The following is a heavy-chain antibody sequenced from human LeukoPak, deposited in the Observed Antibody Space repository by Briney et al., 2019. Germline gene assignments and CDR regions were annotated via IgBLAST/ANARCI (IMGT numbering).Heavy chain of an antibody. J-gene: IGHJ4*02. CDR1: GGSISSGGYY. CDR2: IYHSGST. Sequence: PSETLSLTCTVSGGSISSGGYYWSWIRQPPGKGLEWIGYIYHSGSTYYNPSLKSRVTISVDRSKNQFSLKLSSVTAADTAVYYCARDSAGLFHPPMGCFDYWGQGTLVTVSS. D-gene: IGHD2-21*01. V-gene: IGHV4-30-2*01. CDR3: ARDSAGLFHPPMGCFDY.